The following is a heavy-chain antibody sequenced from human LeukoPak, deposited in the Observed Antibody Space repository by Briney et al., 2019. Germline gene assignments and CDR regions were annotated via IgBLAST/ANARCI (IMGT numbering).Heavy chain of an antibody. CDR2: INTNTGNP. CDR1: GYTFTSYA. CDR3: ARGLARVRGVIKYYFDY. J-gene: IGHJ4*02. V-gene: IGHV7-4-1*02. Sequence: ASVKVSCKASGYTFTSYAMNWVRQAPGQGLEWMGWINTNTGNPTYAQGFTGRFVFSLDTSVSTAYLQISSLKAEDTAVYYCARGLARVRGVIKYYFDYWGQGTLVTVSS. D-gene: IGHD3-10*01.